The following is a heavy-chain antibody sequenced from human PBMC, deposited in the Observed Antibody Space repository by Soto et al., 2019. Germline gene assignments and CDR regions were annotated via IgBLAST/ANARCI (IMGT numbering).Heavy chain of an antibody. J-gene: IGHJ4*02. CDR1: GYTLTELS. CDR3: ATGFLAYCGGDCYSPRLDY. V-gene: IGHV1-24*01. D-gene: IGHD2-21*02. CDR2: FDPEDGET. Sequence: ASVKVSCKVSGYTLTELSMHWVRQAPGKGLEWMGGFDPEDGETIYAQKFQGRVTMTEDTSTDTAYMELSSLRSEDTAVYYCATGFLAYCGGDCYSPRLDYWGQGTLVTVSS.